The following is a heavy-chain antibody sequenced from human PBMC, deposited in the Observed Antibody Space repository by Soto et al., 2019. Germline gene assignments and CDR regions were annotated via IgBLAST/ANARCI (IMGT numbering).Heavy chain of an antibody. J-gene: IGHJ5*01. Sequence: EVQLLESGGDLVQPGGSLRLSCAASGFSFDNYASNWVRQAPGKGMEWVSPISNDGDTTYYSDSVKGRFTISRDNAKNTLLLQMSSLSAEDTATYYCAEDRVNCDRLLEVDSWGPESLVTFAS. CDR2: ISNDGDTT. CDR3: AEDRVNCDRLLEVDS. V-gene: IGHV3-23*01. CDR1: GFSFDNYA. D-gene: IGHD2-21*01.